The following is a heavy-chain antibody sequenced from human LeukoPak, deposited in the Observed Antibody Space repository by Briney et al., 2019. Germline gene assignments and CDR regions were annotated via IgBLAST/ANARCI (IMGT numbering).Heavy chain of an antibody. D-gene: IGHD6-13*01. J-gene: IGHJ4*02. CDR2: INPSGGST. CDR1: GYTFTSYY. Sequence: ASVKVSCKASGYTFTSYYMHWMRQAPGQGLEWMGIINPSGGSTSHAQKFQGRVTMTRDTSTSTVYMELGSLRSEDTAVYYCARSLGYSSSWWGFDYWGQGTLVTVSS. V-gene: IGHV1-46*01. CDR3: ARSLGYSSSWWGFDY.